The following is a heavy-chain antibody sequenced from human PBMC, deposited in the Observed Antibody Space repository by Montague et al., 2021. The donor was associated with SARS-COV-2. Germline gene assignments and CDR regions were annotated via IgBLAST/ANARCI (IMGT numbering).Heavy chain of an antibody. V-gene: IGHV4-34*01. J-gene: IGHJ4*02. CDR3: ARGSVDIVVVVAATPPYFDY. CDR1: GGSFSGYY. Sequence: SETLSLTCAVYGGSFSGYYWSWIRQPPGKGLEWIGEINHSGGTNYNPSLKSRVTISVDTSKNQFSLKLSSVTAADTAVYYCARGSVDIVVVVAATPPYFDYWGQGTLVTVSS. CDR2: INHSGGT. D-gene: IGHD2-15*01.